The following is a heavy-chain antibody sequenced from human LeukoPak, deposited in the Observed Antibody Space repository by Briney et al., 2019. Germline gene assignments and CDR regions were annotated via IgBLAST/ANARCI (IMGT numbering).Heavy chain of an antibody. Sequence: GGSLRLSCAASGFTVSTNYMTWVRQAPGKGLEWVSVMYSGGITYYADSVKGRFTISRDNSKNTLYLQMNSLTAEDTALYYCAKLSQYYESTAYMDHWGQGTLVSVSS. D-gene: IGHD2/OR15-2a*01. J-gene: IGHJ4*02. CDR3: AKLSQYYESTAYMDH. CDR1: GFTVSTNY. CDR2: MYSGGIT. V-gene: IGHV3-53*01.